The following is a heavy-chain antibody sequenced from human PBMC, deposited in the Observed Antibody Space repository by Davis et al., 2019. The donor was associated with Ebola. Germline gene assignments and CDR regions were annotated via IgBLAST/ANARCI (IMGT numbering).Heavy chain of an antibody. CDR3: ARVALYAFDI. CDR2: IYSGGST. J-gene: IGHJ3*02. V-gene: IGHV3-66*01. Sequence: GESLKISCAASGFAVSSNYMSWVRQAPGKGLEWVSVIYSGGSTYYADSVKGRFTISRDNSKNTLYLQMNSLRAEDTAVYYCARVALYAFDIWGHGTAVTVSS. CDR1: GFAVSSNY.